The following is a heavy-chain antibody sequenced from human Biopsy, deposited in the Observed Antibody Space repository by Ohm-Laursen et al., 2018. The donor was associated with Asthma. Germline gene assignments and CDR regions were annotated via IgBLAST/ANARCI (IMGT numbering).Heavy chain of an antibody. V-gene: IGHV3-7*01. CDR3: ARTFHFWSPYHAEHYQL. D-gene: IGHD3-3*02. CDR1: GFTFGDYW. J-gene: IGHJ1*01. Sequence: SLRLSCSASGFTFGDYWMSWVRQVPGKGLEWVANIKHGGTEKNHEDSLKGRFTISRDNAKNSLYLQMNSLRAEDTAVYYCARTFHFWSPYHAEHYQLWGQGTLVTVSS. CDR2: IKHGGTEK.